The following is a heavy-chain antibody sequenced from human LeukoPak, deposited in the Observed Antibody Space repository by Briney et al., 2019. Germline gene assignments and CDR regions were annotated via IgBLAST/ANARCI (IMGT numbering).Heavy chain of an antibody. Sequence: SETLSLTCAVYGGSFSGYYWRWIRQFPGKGLEWIGEINHGGSTNYNPSLKSRVTVSVDTSKNQFSLKLRSVTAADTAVYYCARGLMVVAAKSSGFYYMDVWGKGTTVTVSS. J-gene: IGHJ6*03. D-gene: IGHD2-15*01. CDR3: ARGLMVVAAKSSGFYYMDV. V-gene: IGHV4-34*01. CDR1: GGSFSGYY. CDR2: INHGGST.